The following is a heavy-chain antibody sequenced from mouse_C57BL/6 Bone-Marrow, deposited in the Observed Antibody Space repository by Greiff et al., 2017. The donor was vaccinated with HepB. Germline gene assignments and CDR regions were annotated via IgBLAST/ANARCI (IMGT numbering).Heavy chain of an antibody. CDR1: GYTFTDYE. CDR2: IDPETGGT. V-gene: IGHV1-15*01. Sequence: VQLQQSGAELVRPGASVTLSCKASGYTFTDYEMHWVKQTPVHGLEWIGAIDPETGGTDYNQKFKGKAILTADKSSSTAYMELRSLTSEDSAVYYCTSRLSLFPDAMVYWGQGTSVTVSS. J-gene: IGHJ4*01. D-gene: IGHD2-3*01. CDR3: TSRLSLFPDAMVY.